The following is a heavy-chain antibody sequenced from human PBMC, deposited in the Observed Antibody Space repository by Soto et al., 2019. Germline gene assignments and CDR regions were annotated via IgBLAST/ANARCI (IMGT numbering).Heavy chain of an antibody. D-gene: IGHD3-22*01. J-gene: IGHJ4*02. CDR3: ARASGIGVGTTSY. CDR2: IYHLGIT. Sequence: SETLSLTCAVSGGSITISNWWSWVRQPPGKGLEWIGEIYHLGITNYNPSLKSRVTISVDKSKNQFSLNLTSVTAADTAVYYCARASGIGVGTTSYWGQGTLVTVSS. CDR1: GGSITISNW. V-gene: IGHV4-4*02.